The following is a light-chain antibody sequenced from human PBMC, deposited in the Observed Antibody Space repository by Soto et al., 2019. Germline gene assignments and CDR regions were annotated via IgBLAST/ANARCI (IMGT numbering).Light chain of an antibody. CDR3: MQGTHWPYT. CDR2: QVS. V-gene: IGKV2-30*02. J-gene: IGKJ2*01. Sequence: DVVMTQSPLSLPVTLGQPASISCRSSQGLLHSNGDTFLSWFQQRPGQSPRRLIYQVSNRDSGVPDRFSSSGSGPDFTLTISRVEAEDVGIYYCMQGTHWPYTFGQGTKLEI. CDR1: QGLLHSNGDTF.